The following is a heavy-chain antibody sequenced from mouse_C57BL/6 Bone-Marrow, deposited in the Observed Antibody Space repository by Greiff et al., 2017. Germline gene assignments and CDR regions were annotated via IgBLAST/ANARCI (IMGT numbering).Heavy chain of an antibody. D-gene: IGHD4-1*02. V-gene: IGHV1-69*01. CDR3: ARSNWVYAMDY. J-gene: IGHJ4*01. CDR1: GYTFTSYW. Sequence: QVHVKQPGAELVMPGASVKLSCKASGYTFTSYWMHWVKQRPGQGLEWIGEIDPSDSYTNYNQKFKGKSTLTVDKSSSTADMQLSSLTSEDSAVYYCARSNWVYAMDYWGQGTSVTVSS. CDR2: IDPSDSYT.